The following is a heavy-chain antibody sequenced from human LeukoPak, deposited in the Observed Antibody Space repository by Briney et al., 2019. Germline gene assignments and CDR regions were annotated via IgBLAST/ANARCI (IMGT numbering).Heavy chain of an antibody. J-gene: IGHJ4*02. CDR1: GFTFSSYG. V-gene: IGHV3-30*02. D-gene: IGHD2-15*01. CDR3: ARGTYVGY. CDR2: IRNDGSIR. Sequence: GGSLRLSCAASGFTFSSYGMHWVRQAPGKGLEWVAFIRNDGSIRYYADSIKGRFTISRDNSKNTLYLQMNSLRAEDTAVYYCARGTYVGYWGQGTLVTVSS.